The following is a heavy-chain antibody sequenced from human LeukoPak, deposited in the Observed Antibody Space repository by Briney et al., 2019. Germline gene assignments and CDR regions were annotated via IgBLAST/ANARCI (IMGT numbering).Heavy chain of an antibody. CDR1: GFTVSRNY. J-gene: IGHJ4*02. Sequence: SGGSLRLSCAASGFTVSRNYMSWVRQAPGKGLEWVSSVSNSGDYIHYADSVKGRFTISRDNSKNSLYLQMNSLRAEDTAVYYCARALIGYYFDYWGQGTLVTVSS. CDR2: VSNSGDYI. CDR3: ARALIGYYFDY. V-gene: IGHV3-21*06. D-gene: IGHD2-8*01.